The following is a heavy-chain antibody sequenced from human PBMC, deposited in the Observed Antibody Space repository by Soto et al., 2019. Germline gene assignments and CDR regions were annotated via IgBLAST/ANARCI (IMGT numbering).Heavy chain of an antibody. CDR1: GFTSSSYA. J-gene: IGHJ4*02. CDR2: SSGSGGST. V-gene: IGHV3-23*01. CDR3: AKDRRDYYDSSGYYYS. Sequence: GGSLRLSCAASGFTSSSYAMSWVRQAQGKGLEWVSASSGSGGSTYYADSVKGRFTSSRDNSKNTLYLQMNSLRAEDTAVYYCAKDRRDYYDSSGYYYSWGQGTLVTVAS. D-gene: IGHD3-22*01.